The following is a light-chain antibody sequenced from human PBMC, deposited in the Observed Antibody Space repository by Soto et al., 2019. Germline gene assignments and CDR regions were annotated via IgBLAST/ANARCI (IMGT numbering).Light chain of an antibody. V-gene: IGLV2-14*01. J-gene: IGLJ1*01. CDR2: DVS. CDR3: SSYTSSRYV. Sequence: QSVLTQPASVSGSPGQSITISCTGTSSDVGGYNYVSWYQQHPGKAPKLMIYDVSNRPSGVSNRFSGSKSGNMASLTISGLQAEDEADYYCSSYTSSRYVFGTGTKLTVL. CDR1: SSDVGGYNY.